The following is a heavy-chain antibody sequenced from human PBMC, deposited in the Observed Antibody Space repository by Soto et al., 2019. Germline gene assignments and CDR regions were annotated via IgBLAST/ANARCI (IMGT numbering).Heavy chain of an antibody. V-gene: IGHV3-33*01. CDR2: IWYDGSNK. Sequence: QVQLVESGGGVVQPGRSLRLSCAASGFTFSSYGMHWVRQAPGKGLEWVAVIWYDGSNKYYADSVKGRFTISRDNSKNTLYWQMNSVRGEDRAVYCCARDRRAMGMDVWGQGTTVTVSS. J-gene: IGHJ6*02. CDR1: GFTFSSYG. CDR3: ARDRRAMGMDV.